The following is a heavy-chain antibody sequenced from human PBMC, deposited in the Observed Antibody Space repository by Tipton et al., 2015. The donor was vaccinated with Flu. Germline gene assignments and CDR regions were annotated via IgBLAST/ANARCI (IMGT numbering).Heavy chain of an antibody. Sequence: SLRLSCAASGFTFSSYWMSWVRQAPGKGLEWVANIKQDGSEKYYVDSVKGRFTISRDNAKNSLYLQMNSLRAEDTAVYYCARELAPSIAARRSLGYWGQGTLVTVSS. J-gene: IGHJ4*02. D-gene: IGHD6-6*01. CDR2: IKQDGSEK. V-gene: IGHV3-7*03. CDR1: GFTFSSYW. CDR3: ARELAPSIAARRSLGY.